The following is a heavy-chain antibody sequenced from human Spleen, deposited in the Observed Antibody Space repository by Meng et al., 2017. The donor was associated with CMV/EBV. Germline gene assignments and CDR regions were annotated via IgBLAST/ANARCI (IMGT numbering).Heavy chain of an antibody. CDR3: AREVADFWSGSYNRLYYYYYGMDV. D-gene: IGHD3-3*01. CDR2: ISYEGSTK. J-gene: IGHJ6*02. V-gene: IGHV3-30*03. Sequence: GGSLRLSCAASGFTFSSYWMSWVRQAPGKGLEWVAVISYEGSTKYYADSVKGRFTISRDSSKNTLYLQMSSLRGEDTAVYYCAREVADFWSGSYNRLYYYYYGMDVWGQGTTVTVSS. CDR1: GFTFSSYW.